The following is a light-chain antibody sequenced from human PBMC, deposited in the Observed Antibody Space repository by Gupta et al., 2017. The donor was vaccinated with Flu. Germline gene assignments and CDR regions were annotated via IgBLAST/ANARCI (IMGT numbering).Light chain of an antibody. J-gene: IGLJ2*01. V-gene: IGLV3-1*01. CDR1: KLGDKY. CDR3: QAWDSSTASVV. Sequence: SYELTQPPSVSVSPGQTDSITCSGDKLGDKYACWSQQKPGQSPVLVIYQVSKRPSGIPERFSASNSGNTATLTISGTQAMDEADYYCQAWDSSTASVVFGGGTKLTVL. CDR2: QVS.